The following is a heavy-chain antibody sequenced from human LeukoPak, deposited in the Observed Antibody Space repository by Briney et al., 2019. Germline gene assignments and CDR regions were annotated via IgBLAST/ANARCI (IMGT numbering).Heavy chain of an antibody. CDR3: ARGLLLRFLEWRGRFDP. CDR2: MNPNSGNT. CDR1: GYTFTSYD. J-gene: IGHJ5*02. Sequence: ASVKVSCKASGYTFTSYDINWVRQATGQGLEWMGWMNPNSGNTGYAQKFQGRVAITRNTSISTAYMELSSLRSEDTAVYYCARGLLLRFLEWRGRFDPWGQGTLVTVSS. V-gene: IGHV1-8*03. D-gene: IGHD3-3*01.